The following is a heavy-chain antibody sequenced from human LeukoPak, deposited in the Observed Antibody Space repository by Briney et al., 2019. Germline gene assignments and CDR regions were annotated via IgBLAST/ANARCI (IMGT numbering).Heavy chain of an antibody. CDR1: GGSISSSNW. V-gene: IGHV4-4*02. J-gene: IGHJ4*02. Sequence: SETLSLTCAVSGGSISSSNWWSWVRQPPGKGLEWIGEIYHSGSTNYNPSLKSRVTISVDKSKNQFSLKLSSVTAADTAVYYCASSRGGCSSTSCYDYWGQGTPVTVSS. CDR2: IYHSGST. D-gene: IGHD2-2*01. CDR3: ASSRGGCSSTSCYDY.